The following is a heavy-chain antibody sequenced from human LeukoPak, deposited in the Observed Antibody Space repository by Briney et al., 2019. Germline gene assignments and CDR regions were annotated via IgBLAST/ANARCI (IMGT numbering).Heavy chain of an antibody. CDR1: GGSISSYY. J-gene: IGHJ4*02. CDR2: IYYSGST. Sequence: ASETLSLTCTVSGGSISSYYWSWIRQPPGKGLEWIGYIYYSGSTNYNPSLKSRVTISVDTSKNQFSLKLSSVTAADTAVYYCARSGYYFDYWGQGTLVTVSS. D-gene: IGHD3-22*01. CDR3: ARSGYYFDY. V-gene: IGHV4-59*01.